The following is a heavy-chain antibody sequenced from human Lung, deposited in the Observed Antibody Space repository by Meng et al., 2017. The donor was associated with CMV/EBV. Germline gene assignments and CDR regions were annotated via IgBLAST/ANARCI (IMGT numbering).Heavy chain of an antibody. D-gene: IGHD3-22*01. J-gene: IGHJ4*02. CDR1: GFNFDDYA. CDR2: ISWNGNHI. V-gene: IGHV3-9*01. CDR3: GKDVDFYDSSGYSD. Sequence: SXRLXXAASGFNFDDYAMHWVRQGPGKGLEWVSGISWNGNHIGYADSVKGRFTVSRDTAKNSLYLQMNSLRPEDTALYYCGKDVDFYDSSGYSDWDQGTXVTVAS.